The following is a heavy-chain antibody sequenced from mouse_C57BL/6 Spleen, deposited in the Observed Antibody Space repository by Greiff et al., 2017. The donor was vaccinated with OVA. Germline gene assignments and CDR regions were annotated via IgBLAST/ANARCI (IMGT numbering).Heavy chain of an antibody. D-gene: IGHD2-5*01. Sequence: EVKVVESGGGLVQPGGSMKLSCVASGFPFSNYWMNWVRQSPEKGLEWVAQIRLKSDNYATHYAESVKGRFTISRDDSKSSVYLQMNNLRAEDTGIYYCTAEAYYSKRDYWGQGTTLTVSS. CDR1: GFPFSNYW. V-gene: IGHV6-3*01. CDR2: IRLKSDNYAT. CDR3: TAEAYYSKRDY. J-gene: IGHJ2*01.